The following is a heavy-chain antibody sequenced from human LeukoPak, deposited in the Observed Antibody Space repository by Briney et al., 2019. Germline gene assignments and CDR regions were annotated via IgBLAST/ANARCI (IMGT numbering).Heavy chain of an antibody. V-gene: IGHV3-30*01. CDR2: ISYDGSNK. CDR3: ARAPDFWSGYSYYYYYMDV. J-gene: IGHJ6*03. Sequence: GRSLRLSCAASGFTFSSYAMHWVRQAPGKGLEWVAVISYDGSNKYYADSVKGRFTISRDNSKNTLYLQMNSLRAEDTAVYYCARAPDFWSGYSYYYYYMDVWGKGTTVTVSS. D-gene: IGHD3-3*01. CDR1: GFTFSSYA.